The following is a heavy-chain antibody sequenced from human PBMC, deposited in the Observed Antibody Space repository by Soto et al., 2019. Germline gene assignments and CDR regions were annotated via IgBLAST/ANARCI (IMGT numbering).Heavy chain of an antibody. D-gene: IGHD2-8*01. CDR2: ISGYNGDT. CDR3: AKNGQPPYYYYGMDV. V-gene: IGHV1-18*01. CDR1: GHTFTRYG. Sequence: GQLVQSGAEVKKPGASEKVSCKASGHTFTRYGISWVRQAPGQGLEWMGWISGYNGDTKYAQKFQGRVTMTVDTSTTTAYMELRSLTSDDRAVYYCAKNGQPPYYYYGMDVWGQGTTVIVSS. J-gene: IGHJ6*02.